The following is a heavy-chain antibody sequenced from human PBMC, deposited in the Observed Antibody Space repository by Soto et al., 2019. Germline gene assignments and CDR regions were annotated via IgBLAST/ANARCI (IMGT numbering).Heavy chain of an antibody. D-gene: IGHD1-1*01. CDR1: GFTLSSYW. J-gene: IGHJ4*02. CDR3: ARDLPTGTPPPYFDY. Sequence: EVQLVESGGGLVQPGGSLRLSCAGSGFTLSSYWMHGVRQAPGKGLEWVSRIDRDETFTTYADSVKGRFTISRDNAKNTLYLQMHSLRVEDTAVYYCARDLPTGTPPPYFDYWGQGTLVTVSS. CDR2: IDRDETFT. V-gene: IGHV3-74*01.